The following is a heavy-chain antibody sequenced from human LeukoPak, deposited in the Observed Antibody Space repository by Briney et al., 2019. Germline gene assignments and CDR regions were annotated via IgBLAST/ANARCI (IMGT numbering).Heavy chain of an antibody. V-gene: IGHV4-61*02. Sequence: SQTLSLTCTVSGGSINSGSYFWNWIRQPAGKKLEFIGRVHSSGSIHYAPSLKSRATISIDSSTNQFSLRLNSVTAADSAVYYCARSYDTRGYQSRGFDYWGQGTLVSVSS. CDR2: VHSSGSI. J-gene: IGHJ4*02. CDR1: GGSINSGSYF. D-gene: IGHD3-22*01. CDR3: ARSYDTRGYQSRGFDY.